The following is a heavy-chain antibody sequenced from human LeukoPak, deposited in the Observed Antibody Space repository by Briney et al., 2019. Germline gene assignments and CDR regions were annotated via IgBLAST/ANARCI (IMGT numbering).Heavy chain of an antibody. J-gene: IGHJ4*02. CDR2: IYPGDSDT. D-gene: IGHD3-22*01. V-gene: IGHV5-51*01. Sequence: GESLKISCQGSGYSFTSYWIGWVRQMPGKGLEWMGIIYPGDSDTRYSPSFQGQVTISADKSITTAYLQWSSLKASDTAIYYCARQLGVNTFGYWGQGTLVTVSS. CDR1: GYSFTSYW. CDR3: ARQLGVNTFGY.